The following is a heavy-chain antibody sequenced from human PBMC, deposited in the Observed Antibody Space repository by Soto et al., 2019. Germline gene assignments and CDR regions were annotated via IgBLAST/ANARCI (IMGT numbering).Heavy chain of an antibody. Sequence: ASVKVSCKASGYTFTSYAMHWVRQAPGQRLEWMGWINAGNGNTKYSQKFQGRVTITRDTSASTAYMELGSLRSEDTAVYYCARVWAFNDYDFNWYFDLGGRGPLVTVSS. CDR3: ARVWAFNDYDFNWYFDL. D-gene: IGHD3-3*01. CDR2: INAGNGNT. J-gene: IGHJ2*01. CDR1: GYTFTSYA. V-gene: IGHV1-3*01.